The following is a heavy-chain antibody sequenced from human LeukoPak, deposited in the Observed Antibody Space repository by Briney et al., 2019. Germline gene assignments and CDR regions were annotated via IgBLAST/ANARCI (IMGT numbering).Heavy chain of an antibody. V-gene: IGHV3-23*01. D-gene: IGHD3-16*01. CDR2: ILSGGDT. CDR3: ARGGGAYTPFDC. J-gene: IGHJ4*02. CDR1: GLTLNSDP. Sequence: GGSLRLSCAPSGLTLNSDPMTWVRQAPGKGLEWVSTILSGGDTYYADSVKGRFTISRDNSRDTLYLQMNSLRAEDTAVYYCARGGGAYTPFDCWGLGTLVTVSS.